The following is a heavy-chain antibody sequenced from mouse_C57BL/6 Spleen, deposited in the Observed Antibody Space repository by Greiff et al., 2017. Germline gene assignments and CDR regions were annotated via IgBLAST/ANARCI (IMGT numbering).Heavy chain of an antibody. CDR1: GYAFSSSW. D-gene: IGHD2-1*01. V-gene: IGHV1-82*01. CDR2: IYPGDGDT. J-gene: IGHJ3*01. CDR3: ASHGNYDTWFAY. Sequence: VKLQESGPELVKPGASVKISCKASGYAFSSSWMNWMKQRPGKGLEWIGRIYPGDGDTNYNGKFKGKATLTADKSSSTAYMQLSSLTSEDSAVYFCASHGNYDTWFAYWGQGTLVTVSA.